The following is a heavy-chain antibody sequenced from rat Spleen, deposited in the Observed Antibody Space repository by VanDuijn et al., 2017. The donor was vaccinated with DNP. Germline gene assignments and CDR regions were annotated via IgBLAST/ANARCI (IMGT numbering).Heavy chain of an antibody. D-gene: IGHD4-2*01. CDR2: ISYSGIT. V-gene: IGHV3-1*01. Sequence: EVQLQESGPGLVKPSPSLSLTCSVTGSSIICNYWAWNRKFPGNKMEWTGYISYSGITSYNPSLKSRISMTRDTSKNQFFLHLNSVTTEDTATYYCATGGAGIWFAYWGQGTLVTVSS. CDR1: GSSIICNY. J-gene: IGHJ3*01. CDR3: ATGGAGIWFAY.